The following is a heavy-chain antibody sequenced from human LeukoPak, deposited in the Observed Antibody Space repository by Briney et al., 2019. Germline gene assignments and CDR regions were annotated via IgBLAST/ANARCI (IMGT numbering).Heavy chain of an antibody. CDR2: VHYRGTT. V-gene: IGHV4-31*03. CDR3: AVKIAAAGFH. CDR1: SRSLNICGYF. D-gene: IGHD6-13*01. Sequence: TQSLTCSLSSRSLNICGYFGPSICQHPAKGLDWFGYVHYRGTTFYNASLKSRVSISLDTTKNQFSLRLTSVTAAYTAVYFCAVKIAAAGFHWGQGTLVTVSS. J-gene: IGHJ4*02.